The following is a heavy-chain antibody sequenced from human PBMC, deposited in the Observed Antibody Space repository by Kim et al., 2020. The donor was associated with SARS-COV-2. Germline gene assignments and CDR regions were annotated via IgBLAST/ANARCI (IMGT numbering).Heavy chain of an antibody. D-gene: IGHD3-10*01. V-gene: IGHV3-30*07. Sequence: KGRFTISRDNSKNTLYLQMNSLRAEDTAVYYCARGSDYYGSGSYSAYFDYWGQGTLVTVSS. J-gene: IGHJ4*02. CDR3: ARGSDYYGSGSYSAYFDY.